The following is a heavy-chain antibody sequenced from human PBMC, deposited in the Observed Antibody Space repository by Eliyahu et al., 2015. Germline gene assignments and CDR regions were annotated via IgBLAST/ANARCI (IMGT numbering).Heavy chain of an antibody. D-gene: IGHD2-15*01. Sequence: QVQLQESGPGLVKPSETLSLTCTVSGGSITSYYWSWIRQPPGKGLEWIGYIHHSGGSNYNPPLKSRVTLLRDTSKNQFSLNLTSVTTADTAVYYCARHLCSGGSCYSENYFDYWGQGTLVTVSS. V-gene: IGHV4-59*08. J-gene: IGHJ4*02. CDR1: GGSITSYY. CDR3: ARHLCSGGSCYSENYFDY. CDR2: IHHSGGS.